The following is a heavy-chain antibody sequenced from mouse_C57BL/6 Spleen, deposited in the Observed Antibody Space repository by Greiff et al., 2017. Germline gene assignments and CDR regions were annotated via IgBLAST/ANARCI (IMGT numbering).Heavy chain of an antibody. CDR2: IDPSDSYT. J-gene: IGHJ2*01. D-gene: IGHD1-1*01. V-gene: IGHV1-59*01. CDR1: GYTFTSSW. Sequence: QVQLQQPGAELVRPGTSVKLSCKASGYTFTSSWMHLVKQRPGQGLEWIGVIDPSDSYTNYNQKFKGKATLTVDTSSSTAYMQLSSLTSEDSAVYYCARLGTVVATRDYWGQGTTLTVSS. CDR3: ARLGTVVATRDY.